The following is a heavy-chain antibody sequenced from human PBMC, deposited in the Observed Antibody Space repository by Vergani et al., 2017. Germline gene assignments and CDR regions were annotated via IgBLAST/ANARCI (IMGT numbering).Heavy chain of an antibody. CDR2: IYYSGST. D-gene: IGHD2-21*02. J-gene: IGHJ6*02. Sequence: QLQLQESGPGLVKPSETLSLTCTVSGGSISSSSYYWGWIRQPPGKGLEWIGSIYYSGSTYYNPSHKSRVTITVDTSKNQCSLKLSSVTAADTAVYCCAGHLACCGGGCYPYYYGMDVWGQGTTVTVSS. V-gene: IGHV4-39*01. CDR1: GGSISSSSYY. CDR3: AGHLACCGGGCYPYYYGMDV.